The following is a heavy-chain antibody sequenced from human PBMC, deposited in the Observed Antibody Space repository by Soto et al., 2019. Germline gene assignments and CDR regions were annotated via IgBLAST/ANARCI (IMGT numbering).Heavy chain of an antibody. D-gene: IGHD3-3*01. Sequence: ASVKVSCKASGYTFTSYGISWVRQAPGQGLEWMGWISAYNGNTNYAQKLQGRVTMTTDTSTSTAYMELRSLRSDDTAVYYCARTYYDFWSGYLPHPFDYWGQGTLVTVSS. J-gene: IGHJ4*02. CDR2: ISAYNGNT. V-gene: IGHV1-18*01. CDR1: GYTFTSYG. CDR3: ARTYYDFWSGYLPHPFDY.